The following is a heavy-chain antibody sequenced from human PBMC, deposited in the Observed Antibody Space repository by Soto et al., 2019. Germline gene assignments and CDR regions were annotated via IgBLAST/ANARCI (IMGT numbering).Heavy chain of an antibody. CDR3: AKESKSTVYSSSWYGGNWFDP. CDR1: GFTFSSYA. Sequence: EVQLLESGGGLVQPGGSLRLSCAASGFTFSSYAMSWVRQAPGKGLEWVSAISGSGGSTYYADSVKGRFTISRDNSKNTLYLQMSSLRAASTAVYYSAKESKSTVYSSSWYGGNWFDPWGQGTLVTVSS. CDR2: ISGSGGST. V-gene: IGHV3-23*01. J-gene: IGHJ5*02. D-gene: IGHD6-13*01.